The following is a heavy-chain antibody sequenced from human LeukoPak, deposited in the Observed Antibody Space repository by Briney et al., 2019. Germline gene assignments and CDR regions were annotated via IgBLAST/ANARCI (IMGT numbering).Heavy chain of an antibody. CDR1: DFTFSSYD. CDR3: AKDSGTCCWYFDL. Sequence: PGGSLRLSCTASDFTFSSYDMTWVRQTPVRGLEWVSSISRNGGSTYADSVKGRFTISRDNSKNTLYLQMNSLRGEDAAVYYCAKDSGTCCWYFDLWGRGTLVTVSS. D-gene: IGHD1-26*01. CDR2: ISRNGGST. J-gene: IGHJ2*01. V-gene: IGHV3-23*01.